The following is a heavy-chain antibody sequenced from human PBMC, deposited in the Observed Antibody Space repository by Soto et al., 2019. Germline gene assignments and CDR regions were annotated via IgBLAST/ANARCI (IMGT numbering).Heavy chain of an antibody. J-gene: IGHJ4*02. CDR2: INSDETIT. CDR3: VCFECGRTAVVTAMEANDY. D-gene: IGHD2-21*02. Sequence: GGSLRLSCAASGFTFSNYWMHWVRQSPGKGLVWVSRINSDETITSYADSVKGRFTISRDDAKNTLYLQMSSLRDEDTALYYCVCFECGRTAVVTAMEANDYWGQGTLVTVS. CDR1: GFTFSNYW. V-gene: IGHV3-74*01.